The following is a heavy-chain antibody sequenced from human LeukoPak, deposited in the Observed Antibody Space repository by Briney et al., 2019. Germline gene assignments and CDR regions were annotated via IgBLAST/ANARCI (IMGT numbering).Heavy chain of an antibody. J-gene: IGHJ4*02. CDR1: GYTFTNFG. CDR2: ISPNSGVT. Sequence: ASVRVSCKTSGYTFTNFGITWVRQTPGQGLEWMGWISPNSGVTTYALKFQGRVTMTRDTSITTAHMELNRLTSDDTAMYYCATADPSGYSPFDYWGQGTLVTVSS. CDR3: ATADPSGYSPFDY. D-gene: IGHD3-22*01. V-gene: IGHV1-2*02.